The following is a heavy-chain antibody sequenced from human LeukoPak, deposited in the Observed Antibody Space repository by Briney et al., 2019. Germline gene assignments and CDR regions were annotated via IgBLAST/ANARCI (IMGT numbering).Heavy chain of an antibody. CDR1: GGTFSSYA. CDR3: AREFTIFGVVIIRGNWFDP. V-gene: IGHV1-69*13. J-gene: IGHJ5*02. CDR2: IIPIFGTA. D-gene: IGHD3-3*01. Sequence: ASVKVSCKASGGTFSSYAISWVRQAPGQGLEWMGGIIPIFGTANYAQKFQGRVTITADESTSTAYMELSSLRSEDTAVYYCAREFTIFGVVIIRGNWFDPWGQGTLVTVSS.